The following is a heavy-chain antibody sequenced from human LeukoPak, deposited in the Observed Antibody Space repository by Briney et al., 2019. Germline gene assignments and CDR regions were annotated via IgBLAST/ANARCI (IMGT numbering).Heavy chain of an antibody. J-gene: IGHJ4*02. CDR2: IKQDGSER. Sequence: GGSLRLSCAASGFSFSDYWMSWVRQAPGKGLEWVANIKQDGSERYYVDSVKGRFTISRDNAKNSLYLQMNSLSAEDTAVYYCARYPDYGDYWGQGTLVTVSS. CDR3: ARYPDYGDY. CDR1: GFSFSDYW. V-gene: IGHV3-7*05.